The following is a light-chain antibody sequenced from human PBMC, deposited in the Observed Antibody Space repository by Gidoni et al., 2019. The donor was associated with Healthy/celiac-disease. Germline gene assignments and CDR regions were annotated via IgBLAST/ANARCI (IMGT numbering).Light chain of an antibody. CDR2: GAS. CDR1: QDICNH. V-gene: IGKV1-33*01. CDR3: QQYDNLPYT. Sequence: DIQMTQSPSSLSASVGDRVTITCPASQDICNHLNWYQQKPGKAPKLLIYGASNLETGIPPRFSGSGSGTEFTFTISSLQSEDIATYYCQQYDNLPYTFXXXTKLEIK. J-gene: IGKJ2*01.